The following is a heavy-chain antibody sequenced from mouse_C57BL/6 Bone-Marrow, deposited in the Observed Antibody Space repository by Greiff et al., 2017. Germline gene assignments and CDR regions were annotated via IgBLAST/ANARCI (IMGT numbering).Heavy chain of an antibody. Sequence: VQRVESGAELARPGASVKLSCKASGYTFTSYGISWVKQRTGQGLEWIGEIYPRSGNTYYNEKFKGKATLTADKSSSTAYMELRSLTSEDSAVYFCARKGIYYYGSSSKSFAYWGQGTLVTVSA. V-gene: IGHV1-81*01. CDR2: IYPRSGNT. J-gene: IGHJ3*01. D-gene: IGHD1-1*01. CDR3: ARKGIYYYGSSSKSFAY. CDR1: GYTFTSYG.